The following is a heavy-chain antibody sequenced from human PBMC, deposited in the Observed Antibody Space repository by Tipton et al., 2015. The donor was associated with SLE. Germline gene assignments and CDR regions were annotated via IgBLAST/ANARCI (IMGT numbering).Heavy chain of an antibody. CDR3: GTDTPSLDY. Sequence: GSLRLSCAASGFTFSVDAMSWVRQAPGKGLEWVSLIYGGGRKDYADSVKGRFTIYRDNSKNMLYLQMNSLRAEDTAVYYCGTDTPSLDYWGQGTLVTVSS. D-gene: IGHD3-9*01. V-gene: IGHV3-23*03. CDR1: GFTFSVDA. CDR2: IYGGGRK. J-gene: IGHJ4*02.